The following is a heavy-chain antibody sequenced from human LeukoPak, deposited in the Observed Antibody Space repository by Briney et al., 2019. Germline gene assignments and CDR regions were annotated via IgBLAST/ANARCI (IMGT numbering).Heavy chain of an antibody. J-gene: IGHJ4*02. V-gene: IGHV3-48*03. CDR3: ARAKGVSGWYF. CDR2: ISSSGSTI. D-gene: IGHD6-19*01. CDR1: GFTFSSYE. Sequence: GGSLRLSSAASGFTFSSYELNWVRQAPGKGLMWVSYISSSGSTIYYADSVKGRFTISRDNAKNSLYLQINSLRAEDTAVYYCARAKGVSGWYFGGQGTLVTVSS.